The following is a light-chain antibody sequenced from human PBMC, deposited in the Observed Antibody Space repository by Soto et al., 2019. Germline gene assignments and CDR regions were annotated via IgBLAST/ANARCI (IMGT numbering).Light chain of an antibody. V-gene: IGKV3-20*01. Sequence: EIVLTQSPGTLSLSPGERGTLSCRASQSVSGNQLAWHQQKPGQAPRLLIFDTFKRATGIPDRFSGSGSGTDFTLTISRLEPEDFAVYYCQQHGTLPFTFGPGTKVDIK. CDR2: DTF. CDR1: QSVSGNQ. CDR3: QQHGTLPFT. J-gene: IGKJ3*01.